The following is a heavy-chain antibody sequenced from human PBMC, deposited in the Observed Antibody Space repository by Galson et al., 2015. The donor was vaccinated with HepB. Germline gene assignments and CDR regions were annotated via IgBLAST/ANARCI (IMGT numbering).Heavy chain of an antibody. J-gene: IGHJ4*02. V-gene: IGHV3-30*02. CDR1: GFTFSSYG. Sequence: SLRLSCAASGFTFSSYGMHWVRQAPGKGLEWVAFIRRDGSNKYYADSVKGRFTISRDNSKNTLYLQMNSLRAEDTAAYFCARDGGEREIDHWGQGTLVTVSS. CDR3: ARDGGEREIDH. D-gene: IGHD3-16*01. CDR2: IRRDGSNK.